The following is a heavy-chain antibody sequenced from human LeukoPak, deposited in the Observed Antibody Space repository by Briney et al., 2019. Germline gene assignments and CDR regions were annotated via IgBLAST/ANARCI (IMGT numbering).Heavy chain of an antibody. J-gene: IGHJ4*02. Sequence: ASVKVSCKASGYTFTSYYMHWVRQAPGQGLEWMGIINPSGGSTSYAQKFQGRVTMTRDTSTSTVYMELSSLRSEDTAVYYCARESITMVRGAQGDYWGQGTLVTVSS. CDR3: ARESITMVRGAQGDY. D-gene: IGHD3-10*01. CDR2: INPSGGST. V-gene: IGHV1-46*01. CDR1: GYTFTSYY.